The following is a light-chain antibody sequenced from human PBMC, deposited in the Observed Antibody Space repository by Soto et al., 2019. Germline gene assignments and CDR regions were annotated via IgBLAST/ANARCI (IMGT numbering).Light chain of an antibody. J-gene: IGKJ1*01. CDR3: QQANGFPLT. CDR1: QSISSY. Sequence: DIQITPSPSTLSASVGDRGTIPCRSSQSISSYLNWYQQKPGKAPKLLIYAASSLQSGVPSRFSGSGSGTDFTLTISSLQPEDFATYYCQQANGFPLTFGQGTKVDI. CDR2: AAS. V-gene: IGKV1-39*01.